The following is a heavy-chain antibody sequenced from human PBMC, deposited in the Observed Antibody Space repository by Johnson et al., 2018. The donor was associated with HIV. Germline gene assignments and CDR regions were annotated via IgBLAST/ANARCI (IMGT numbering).Heavy chain of an antibody. Sequence: VQLVESGGGLVQPGGSLRLSCAASGFTFDDYAMHWVRQAPGRGLEWVSSIGTAGDTYYPGSVKGRFTISRENAKNSLYLQMNSLRAGDTAVYYCARAPRFGRVRGSAFDIWGQGTMVTVSS. CDR2: IGTAGDT. J-gene: IGHJ3*02. D-gene: IGHD3-10*01. V-gene: IGHV3-13*01. CDR3: ARAPRFGRVRGSAFDI. CDR1: GFTFDDYA.